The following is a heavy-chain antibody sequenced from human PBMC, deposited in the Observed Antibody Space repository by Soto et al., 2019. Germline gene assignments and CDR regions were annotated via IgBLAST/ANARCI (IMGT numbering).Heavy chain of an antibody. V-gene: IGHV1-69*12. Sequence: QVQLVQSGAEVKKPGSSVKVSCKASGGTFSSYAISWVRQAPGQGLEWMGGIIPISGTANYAQKFQGRVTMTADESTGTAYRYLRSLRSEDTAVYYCARAGVVVNGVDIWGQGTMVTVSS. D-gene: IGHD2-15*01. J-gene: IGHJ3*02. CDR1: GGTFSSYA. CDR3: ARAGVVVNGVDI. CDR2: IIPISGTA.